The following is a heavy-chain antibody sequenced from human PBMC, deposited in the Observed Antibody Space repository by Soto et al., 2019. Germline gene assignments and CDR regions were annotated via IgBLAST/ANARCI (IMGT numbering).Heavy chain of an antibody. J-gene: IGHJ4*02. V-gene: IGHV2-5*02. CDR1: GFSLSTSGVG. CDR2: IYWDDDK. CDR3: AHSLKADYGDYAPFDY. D-gene: IGHD4-17*01. Sequence: QITLKESGPTLVKPTQTLTLTCTFSGFSLSTSGVGVGWIRQPPGKALEWLALIYWDDDKRYSPSLMSRLTITKDTSKNQVVLTMTNMDPVDTATYYCAHSLKADYGDYAPFDYWGQGTLVTVSS.